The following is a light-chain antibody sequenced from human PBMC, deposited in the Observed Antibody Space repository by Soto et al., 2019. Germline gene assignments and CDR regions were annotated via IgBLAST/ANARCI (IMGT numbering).Light chain of an antibody. CDR1: SSNIGAGYD. CDR2: TNS. J-gene: IGLJ3*02. CDR3: QSYDSSLSALV. V-gene: IGLV1-40*01. Sequence: QSVLTQPPSVSGAPGQGVTISCAGTSSNIGAGYDVHWYQQVPGTAPKLLIYTNSNRPSGVPDRFSGSKSGTSASLAITGLQAADEVDHYCQSYDSSLSALVFGGGTKLTVL.